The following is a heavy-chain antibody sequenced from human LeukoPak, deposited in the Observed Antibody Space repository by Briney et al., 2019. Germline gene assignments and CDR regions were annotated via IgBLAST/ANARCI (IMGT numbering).Heavy chain of an antibody. CDR3: ARGFCSGGTCYFLIAFDY. J-gene: IGHJ4*02. D-gene: IGHD2-15*01. CDR1: GFTFNNYE. Sequence: GGSLRLSCAASGFTFNNYEVNWVRQAPGKGLEWISYTTSTGFTKYYADSVRGRFTIPRDNAKNSPYLQMNSLRAEDTAVYYCARGFCSGGTCYFLIAFDYWGQGTLVTVPS. CDR2: TTSTGFTK. V-gene: IGHV3-48*03.